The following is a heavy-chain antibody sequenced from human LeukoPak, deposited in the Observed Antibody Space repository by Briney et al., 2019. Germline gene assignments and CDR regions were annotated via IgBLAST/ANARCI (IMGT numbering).Heavy chain of an antibody. CDR3: ARGPPYDYVWGSYTPLYAFDI. CDR1: GGSISSGGNY. J-gene: IGHJ3*02. V-gene: IGHV4-31*03. D-gene: IGHD3-16*01. Sequence: SETLSLTCTVSGGSISSGGNYWSWIRQHPGKGLEWIGYIYYSGSTYYNPSLKSRVTISVDTSKNQFSLKLSSVTAADTAVYYCARGPPYDYVWGSYTPLYAFDIWGQGPMVTVSS. CDR2: IYYSGST.